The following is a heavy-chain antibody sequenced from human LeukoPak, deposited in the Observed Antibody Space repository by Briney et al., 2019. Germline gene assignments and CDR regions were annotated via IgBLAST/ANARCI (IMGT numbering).Heavy chain of an antibody. CDR2: IYYSGST. CDR3: ARDHLTNGDVFDY. J-gene: IGHJ4*02. D-gene: IGHD3-9*01. CDR1: GGSTNTYY. Sequence: SETLSLTCTVSGGSTNTYYWSWIRQPPGKGLEWIGYIYYSGSTNYNPSLRSRVTISIDTSKNQFSLKLTSVTAADTAVYYCARDHLTNGDVFDYWGQGTLVTDCS. V-gene: IGHV4-59*01.